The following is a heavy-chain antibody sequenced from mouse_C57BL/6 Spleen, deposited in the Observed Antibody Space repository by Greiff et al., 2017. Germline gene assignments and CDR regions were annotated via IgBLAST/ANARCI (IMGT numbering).Heavy chain of an antibody. Sequence: VQGVESGAELVRPGTSVKVSCKASGYAFTNYLIEWVKQRPGQGLEWIGVINPGSGGTNYNEKFKGKATLTADKSSSTAYMQLSSLTSEDSAVYFCARWGDYDVGYAMDYWGQGTSVTVSS. D-gene: IGHD2-4*01. CDR1: GYAFTNYL. V-gene: IGHV1-54*01. CDR3: ARWGDYDVGYAMDY. J-gene: IGHJ4*01. CDR2: INPGSGGT.